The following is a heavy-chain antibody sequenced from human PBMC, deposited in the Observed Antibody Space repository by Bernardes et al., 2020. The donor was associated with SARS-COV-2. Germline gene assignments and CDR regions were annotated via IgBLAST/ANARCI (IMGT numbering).Heavy chain of an antibody. CDR3: ARRAARHRNAFDI. CDR2: IYYSGST. Sequence: SETLSLTCTVSGGSISSSSYYWGWIRQPPGKGLEWIGSIYYSGSTYYNPSLKSRVTISVDTSKNQFSLKLSSVTAADTAVYYCARRAARHRNAFDIWGQGTMVTVSS. CDR1: GGSISSSSYY. J-gene: IGHJ3*02. V-gene: IGHV4-39*01. D-gene: IGHD6-6*01.